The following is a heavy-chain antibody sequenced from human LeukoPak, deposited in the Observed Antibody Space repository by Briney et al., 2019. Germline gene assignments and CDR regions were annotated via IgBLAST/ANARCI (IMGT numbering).Heavy chain of an antibody. CDR3: ARTYGSGSYYDY. V-gene: IGHV4-59*01. CDR2: IYYSGST. CDR1: GGSISSYY. J-gene: IGHJ4*02. Sequence: SETLSLTCTVSGGSISSYYWSWIRQPPGKGLEWIGYIYYSGSTNYNPSLKSRVTISVGTSKNQFSLKLSSVTAADTAVYYCARTYGSGSYYDYWGQVTLVTVSS. D-gene: IGHD3-10*01.